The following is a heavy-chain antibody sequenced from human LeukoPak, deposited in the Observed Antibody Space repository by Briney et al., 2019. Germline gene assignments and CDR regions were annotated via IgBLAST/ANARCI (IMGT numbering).Heavy chain of an antibody. V-gene: IGHV1-69*13. CDR2: LLPIFGTA. J-gene: IGHJ6*04. Sequence: SSVKVSCKASGGTFSSYAFSWVRQARGQGLAWMGGLLPIFGTADYAQRFQGRVTITADESTSTAYMELSSLRSEDTAVYYCARERSPREFGELLPNYYYGMDVWGKGTTVTVSS. CDR3: ARERSPREFGELLPNYYYGMDV. CDR1: GGTFSSYA. D-gene: IGHD3-10*01.